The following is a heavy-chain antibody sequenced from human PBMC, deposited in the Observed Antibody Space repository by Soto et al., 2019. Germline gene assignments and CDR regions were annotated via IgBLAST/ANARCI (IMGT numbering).Heavy chain of an antibody. V-gene: IGHV3-30*18. CDR2: ISYDGSNK. J-gene: IGHJ6*02. CDR1: GFTFSSYG. Sequence: GGSLRLSCAASGFTFSSYGMHWVRQAPDKGLEWVAVISYDGSNKYYADSVKGRFTISRDNSKNTLYLQMNSLRAEDTAVYYCAKDNVADHYYYYGMDVWGQGTTDTVSS. CDR3: AKDNVADHYYYYGMDV.